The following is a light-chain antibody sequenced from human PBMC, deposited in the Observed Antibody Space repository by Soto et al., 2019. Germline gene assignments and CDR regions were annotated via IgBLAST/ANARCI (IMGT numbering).Light chain of an antibody. CDR1: QSISFW. Sequence: DIQMTQSPSTLSASVGDRVTITCRSSQSISFWLAWYQQKPGQAPKLLIYDASTLYSGVPSRFSGSRSGTEFTLTISSLQPDDFGSYYSQQYNSFAPYSFGQGTKLEI. V-gene: IGKV1-5*01. J-gene: IGKJ2*03. CDR3: QQYNSFAPYS. CDR2: DAS.